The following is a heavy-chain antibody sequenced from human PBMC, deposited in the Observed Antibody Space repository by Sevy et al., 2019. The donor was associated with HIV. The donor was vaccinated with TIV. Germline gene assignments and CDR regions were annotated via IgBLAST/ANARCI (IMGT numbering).Heavy chain of an antibody. V-gene: IGHV4-39*01. CDR1: GGSISSSSYY. D-gene: IGHD4-17*01. CDR3: ARGLIDYGGNSTPFDY. Sequence: SETLSLTCTVSGGSISSSSYYWGWIRQPPGKGLEWIGSIYYSGSTYYNPSLKSRVTISVDTSKNQFSLKLSSVTAADTAVYYCARGLIDYGGNSTPFDYWGQGTLVTVSS. J-gene: IGHJ4*02. CDR2: IYYSGST.